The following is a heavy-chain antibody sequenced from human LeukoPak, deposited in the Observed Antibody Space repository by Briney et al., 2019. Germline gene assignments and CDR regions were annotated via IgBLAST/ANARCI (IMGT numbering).Heavy chain of an antibody. CDR2: ISSSSSYI. V-gene: IGHV3-21*01. CDR1: GFTFSSYS. D-gene: IGHD2-15*01. J-gene: IGHJ5*02. Sequence: PGGSLRLSCAASGFTFSSYSMNWVRQAPGKGLEWVSSISSSSSYIYYADSVKGRFTISRDNAKNSLYLQMNSLRAEDTAVYYCARDREGCSGGSCYWWFDPWGQGTLATVSS. CDR3: ARDREGCSGGSCYWWFDP.